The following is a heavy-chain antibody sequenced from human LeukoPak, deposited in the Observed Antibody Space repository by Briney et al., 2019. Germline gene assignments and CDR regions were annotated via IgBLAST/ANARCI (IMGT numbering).Heavy chain of an antibody. CDR1: GFTISGYA. Sequence: AGSLTLSCAASGFTISGYAMSWVRQTPGKGLEWVAVVNGNDGTIYKADSVKGRFTISRDNSKNTLYLQMNSLRAEDTAIYYCAKRSGEVCDGGTCNRNWFDFWGQGTLVSVSS. CDR3: AKRSGEVCDGGTCNRNWFDF. J-gene: IGHJ5*01. CDR2: VNGNDGTI. V-gene: IGHV3-23*01. D-gene: IGHD2-21*01.